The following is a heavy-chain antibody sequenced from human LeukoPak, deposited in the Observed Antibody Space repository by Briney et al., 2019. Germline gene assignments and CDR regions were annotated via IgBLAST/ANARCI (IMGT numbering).Heavy chain of an antibody. CDR3: ARRGYDASVYYPSRGRYFDY. Sequence: SETLSLTCAVSGGSISSTHWWSWVRQPPEKGLEWIGEINHSGSTNYNPSLKSRVTISVDTSNNQFSLEPTSVTAADTAVYYCARRGYDASVYYPSRGRYFDYWGKGTLVTVSS. J-gene: IGHJ4*02. V-gene: IGHV4-4*02. D-gene: IGHD3-22*01. CDR2: INHSGST. CDR1: GGSISSTHW.